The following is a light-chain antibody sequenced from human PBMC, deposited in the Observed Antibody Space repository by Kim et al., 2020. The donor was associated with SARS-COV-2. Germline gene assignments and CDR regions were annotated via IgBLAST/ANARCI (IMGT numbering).Light chain of an antibody. J-gene: IGKJ1*01. Sequence: EIVMTQSPAALSVSPGERATLSCRASQSVSSNLAWYQRRPGQAPRLLVYGASTRATGIPARFTGSGSGTEFTLTISSLQSEDFVVYYCQQYNNWPLTFGQGTKVDIK. CDR1: QSVSSN. V-gene: IGKV3-15*01. CDR3: QQYNNWPLT. CDR2: GAS.